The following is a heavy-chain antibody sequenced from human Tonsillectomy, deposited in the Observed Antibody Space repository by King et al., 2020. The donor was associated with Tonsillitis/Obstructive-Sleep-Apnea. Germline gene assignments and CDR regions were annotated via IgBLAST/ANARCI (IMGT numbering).Heavy chain of an antibody. CDR1: GFSLSTSGMC. J-gene: IGHJ5*02. Sequence: TLKESGPALVKPTQTLTLTCTFSGFSLSTSGMCVSWIRQPPGKALEWLARIDWDDDKYYSTSLKTRLTISKDTSKNQVVLTMTNMDPVDTATYYCARGLRPGIPGENWFDPWGQGTLVTVSS. CDR2: IDWDDDK. D-gene: IGHD3-10*01. CDR3: ARGLRPGIPGENWFDP. V-gene: IGHV2-70*11.